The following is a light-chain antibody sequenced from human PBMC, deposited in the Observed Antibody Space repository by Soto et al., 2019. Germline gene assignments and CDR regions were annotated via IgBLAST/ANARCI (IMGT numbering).Light chain of an antibody. J-gene: IGKJ2*01. V-gene: IGKV1-39*01. CDR2: AAS. CDR1: QSISSY. CDR3: QQSYSTPPT. Sequence: DIQMTQSPSSLSASVGDRVTITCRASQSISSYLNWYQQKPGKAPKLLIYAASSVQSGVPSRFSGSGSGTDLTLTISSLQPEDFATYYCQQSYSTPPTFGQGTKLEIK.